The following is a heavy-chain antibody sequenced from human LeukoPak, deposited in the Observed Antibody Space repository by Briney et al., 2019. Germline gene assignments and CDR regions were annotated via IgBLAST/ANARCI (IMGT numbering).Heavy chain of an antibody. CDR3: ARRVTYYYDSSGYYPYFDI. Sequence: PSETLSLTCTVSGGSISSYYWSWIRQPPGKGLEWIGYIYYSGNTNYNPSLKSRVTISVGTSKNQFSLKLTSVTAADTAVYYCARRVTYYYDSSGYYPYFDIWGQGTMVTVSS. CDR2: IYYSGNT. D-gene: IGHD3-22*01. CDR1: GGSISSYY. V-gene: IGHV4-59*08. J-gene: IGHJ3*02.